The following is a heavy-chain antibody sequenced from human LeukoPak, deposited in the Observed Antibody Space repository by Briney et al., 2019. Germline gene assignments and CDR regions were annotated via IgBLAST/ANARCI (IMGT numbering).Heavy chain of an antibody. D-gene: IGHD2-15*01. CDR2: IYYSGST. V-gene: IGHV4-59*08. Sequence: SETLSLTRTVSGGSISSYYWSWIRQPPGKGLEWIGYIYYSGSTNYNPSLKSRVTISVDTSRNQFSLKLSSVTAADTAVYYCARQSRYCSGGSCQYYFDYWGQGTLVTVSS. CDR1: GGSISSYY. CDR3: ARQSRYCSGGSCQYYFDY. J-gene: IGHJ4*02.